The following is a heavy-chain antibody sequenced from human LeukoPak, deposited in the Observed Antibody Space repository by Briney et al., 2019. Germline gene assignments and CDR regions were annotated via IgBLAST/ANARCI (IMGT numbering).Heavy chain of an antibody. D-gene: IGHD6-13*01. CDR1: GFTVSSNY. CDR3: ARGGQQLLDYFDY. J-gene: IGHJ4*02. CDR2: IYSGGST. Sequence: GGSLRLSCAASGFTVSSNYMRWVRQAPGKGLEWVSVIYSGGSTYYADSVKGRFTISRDNSKYTLYLQMNSLRAEDTAVYYCARGGQQLLDYFDYWGQGTLVTVSS. V-gene: IGHV3-53*01.